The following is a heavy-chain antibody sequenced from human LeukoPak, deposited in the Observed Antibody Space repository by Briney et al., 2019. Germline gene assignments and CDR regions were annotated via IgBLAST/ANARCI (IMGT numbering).Heavy chain of an antibody. D-gene: IGHD3-10*01. CDR1: GGSISSGGYY. J-gene: IGHJ4*02. Sequence: SETLSLTCTVSGGSISSGGYYWSWIRQHPGKGLEWIGYIYYSGSTYYNPSLKSRVTISVDTSKNQFSLKLSSVTAADTAVYYCARFYYSTAIVRDYWGQGTLVTVSS. CDR2: IYYSGST. CDR3: ARFYYSTAIVRDY. V-gene: IGHV4-31*03.